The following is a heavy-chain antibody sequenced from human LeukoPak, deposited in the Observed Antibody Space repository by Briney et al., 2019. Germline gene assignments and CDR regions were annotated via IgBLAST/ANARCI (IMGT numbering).Heavy chain of an antibody. CDR1: GFTFSSYG. J-gene: IGHJ4*02. Sequence: GGSLRLSCAASGFTFSSYGMHWVRQAPGKGLEWVAFIRYDGSNKYYADSVKGRFTISRDNSKNTLYLQMNSLRGEDTAVYYCARGVYYYDSSGYSTFDYWGQGTLVTVSS. V-gene: IGHV3-30*02. CDR2: IRYDGSNK. D-gene: IGHD3-22*01. CDR3: ARGVYYYDSSGYSTFDY.